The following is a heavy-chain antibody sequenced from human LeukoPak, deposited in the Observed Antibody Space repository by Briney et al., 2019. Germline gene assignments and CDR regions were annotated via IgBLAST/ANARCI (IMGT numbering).Heavy chain of an antibody. CDR3: ASKGKLHSSYYSIDV. V-gene: IGHV4-59*01. CDR2: IYYIGST. Sequence: SETLSLTCTVSGGSISSSYWSWIRQPPGKGLEWIVYIYYIGSTNYTPSLKSRVTISIDTSNSQFSLKLTSVSAADTAVYYCASKGKLHSSYYSIDVWGKGTTVTVSS. J-gene: IGHJ6*03. D-gene: IGHD1-26*01. CDR1: GGSISSSY.